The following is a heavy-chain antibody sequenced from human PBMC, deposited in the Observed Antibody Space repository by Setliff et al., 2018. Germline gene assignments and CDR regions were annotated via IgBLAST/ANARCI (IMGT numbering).Heavy chain of an antibody. V-gene: IGHV4-39*01. J-gene: IGHJ3*02. Sequence: PSETLSLTCSVPDGSISSDDYYWAWIRQPPGKGLEWIGSMYYGGSTSYHSPFRSRVTISVDTSKRQFSLRLPSVTAADTAVYFCARHGGPAGDAFDIWGQGTMVTVSS. D-gene: IGHD3-16*01. CDR2: MYYGGST. CDR1: DGSISSDDYY. CDR3: ARHGGPAGDAFDI.